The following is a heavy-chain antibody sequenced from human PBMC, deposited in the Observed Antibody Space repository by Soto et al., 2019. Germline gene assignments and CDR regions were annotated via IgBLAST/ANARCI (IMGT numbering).Heavy chain of an antibody. CDR3: PTQPGGGGY. CDR1: GFTVSNHY. J-gene: IGHJ4*02. Sequence: EVQLVESGGGLIQPGGSLRLSCAVSGFTVSNHYMSWVRQAPGKGLEGVSVIYSGGYTAYGDSVKGRFTISRDNSKNTTYFQMKTLEPAAHAVYSWPTQPGGGGYWGQGTLVTVSS. D-gene: IGHD2-2*01. CDR2: IYSGGYT. V-gene: IGHV3-53*01.